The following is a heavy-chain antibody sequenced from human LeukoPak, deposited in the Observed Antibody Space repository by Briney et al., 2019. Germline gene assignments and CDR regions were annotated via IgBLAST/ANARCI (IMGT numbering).Heavy chain of an antibody. D-gene: IGHD3-10*01. V-gene: IGHV1-46*01. CDR1: VYTFTSYY. Sequence: ASVNVSLKSSVYTFTSYYMHWVRQAPGQGREGMGIINPSGGSTSYAQEFQGRVTMTREKSTSTVYLELSSLRSEDTAVYYCARDRVVRGVIKYWFDPWGQGTMVTVSS. J-gene: IGHJ5*02. CDR3: ARDRVVRGVIKYWFDP. CDR2: INPSGGST.